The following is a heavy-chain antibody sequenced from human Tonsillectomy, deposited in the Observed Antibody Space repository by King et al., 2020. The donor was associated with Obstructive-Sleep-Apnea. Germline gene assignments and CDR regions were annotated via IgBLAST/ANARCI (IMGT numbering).Heavy chain of an antibody. V-gene: IGHV3-64*01. Sequence: QLVQSGGGLVQPGGSLRLSCAASGFTFSTYAMHWVRQAPGKGLEYVSAISRNGGSTFYANSVKGRFTISRDNSKNTLYLQMGSLRAEDMAVYYCASSSSWYRWFDPWGQGTLVTVSS. CDR2: ISRNGGST. CDR3: ASSSSWYRWFDP. CDR1: GFTFSTYA. J-gene: IGHJ5*02. D-gene: IGHD6-13*01.